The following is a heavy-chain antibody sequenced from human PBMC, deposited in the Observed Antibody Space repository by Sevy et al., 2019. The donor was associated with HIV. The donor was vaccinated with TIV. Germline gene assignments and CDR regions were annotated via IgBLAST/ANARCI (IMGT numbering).Heavy chain of an antibody. D-gene: IGHD3-16*01. V-gene: IGHV3-15*01. CDR2: IKSRTDGGTT. J-gene: IGHJ4*02. CDR1: GFTFSNAW. CDR3: TTEHGNTELGGYYFDN. Sequence: GGSLRLSCAASGFTFSNAWMSWVRQAPAKGLEWVGRIKSRTDGGTTVYAAPVKGRFTISRDDSKNTLYLQMNSLKTEDTAVYYCTTEHGNTELGGYYFDNWGQGTLVTVSS.